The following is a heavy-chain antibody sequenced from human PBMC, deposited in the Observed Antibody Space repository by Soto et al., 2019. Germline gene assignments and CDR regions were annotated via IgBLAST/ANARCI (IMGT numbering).Heavy chain of an antibody. Sequence: QLQLQESGPGLVKHSETLSLTCTVSGGSISSSSYYWGWIRQPPGKGLEWIGSIYYSGSTYYNPSLQGRGTISVDTSKNQFSLQLSSVTAADTALYYCATSGRRYFDWLGWGRGTLVTVSS. J-gene: IGHJ4*02. D-gene: IGHD3-9*01. CDR2: IYYSGST. CDR1: GGSISSSSYY. V-gene: IGHV4-39*01. CDR3: ATSGRRYFDWLG.